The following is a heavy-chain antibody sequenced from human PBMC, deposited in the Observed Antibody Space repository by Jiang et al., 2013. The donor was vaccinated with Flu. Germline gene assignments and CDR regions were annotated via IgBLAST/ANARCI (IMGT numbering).Heavy chain of an antibody. CDR3: AREPRYSGYADY. V-gene: IGHV3-48*03. J-gene: IGHJ4*02. CDR2: ISSSGSTI. CDR1: GFTFSSYE. Sequence: GLVQPGGSLRLSCAASGFTFSSYEMNWVRQAPGKGLEWVSYISSSGSTIYYADSVKGRFTISRDNAKNSLYLQMNSLRAEDTAVYYCAREPRYSGYADYWGQGTLVTVSS. D-gene: IGHD5-12*01.